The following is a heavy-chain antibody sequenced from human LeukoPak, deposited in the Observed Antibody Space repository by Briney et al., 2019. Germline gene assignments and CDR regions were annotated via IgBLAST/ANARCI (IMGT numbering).Heavy chain of an antibody. J-gene: IGHJ3*02. Sequence: SETLSLTCAVSGYSISSGYYWGWIRQPPGEGLEWIGSICHSGSTYYNPSLKSRVTISVDTSKNQFSLKLSSVTAADTAVYYCARPYYDFWSGFDAFDIWGQGTMVTVSS. V-gene: IGHV4-38-2*01. CDR3: ARPYYDFWSGFDAFDI. CDR1: GYSISSGYY. D-gene: IGHD3-3*01. CDR2: ICHSGST.